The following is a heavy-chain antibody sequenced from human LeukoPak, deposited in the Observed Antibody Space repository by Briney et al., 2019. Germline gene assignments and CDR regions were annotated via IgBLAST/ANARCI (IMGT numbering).Heavy chain of an antibody. CDR1: GYTITGYY. D-gene: IGHD1-26*01. CDR3: AREDSGSYEY. V-gene: IGHV1-18*04. Sequence: ASVKVSCKAFGYTITGYYIHWVRQAPGQGLEWMGWINPNNGGTNSAQKLQGRVTMTTDTSTSTAYMELRSLRSDDTAVYYCAREDSGSYEYWGQGTLVTVSS. CDR2: INPNNGGT. J-gene: IGHJ4*02.